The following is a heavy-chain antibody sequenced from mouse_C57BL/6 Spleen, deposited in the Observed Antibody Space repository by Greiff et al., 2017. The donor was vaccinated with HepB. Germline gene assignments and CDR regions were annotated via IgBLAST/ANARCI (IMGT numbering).Heavy chain of an antibody. CDR3: ARPKDGYYDY. V-gene: IGHV5-6*01. CDR2: ISSGGSYT. Sequence: EVKLVESGGDLVKPGGSLKLSCAASGFTFSSYGMSWVRQTPDKRLEWVATISSGGSYTYYPDSVKGRFTISRDNAKNTLYLQMSSLKSEDTAMYYCARPKDGYYDYWGQGTTLTVSS. CDR1: GFTFSSYG. D-gene: IGHD2-3*01. J-gene: IGHJ2*01.